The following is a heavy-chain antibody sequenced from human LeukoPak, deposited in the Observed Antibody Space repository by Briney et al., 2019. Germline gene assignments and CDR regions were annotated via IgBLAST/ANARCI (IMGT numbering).Heavy chain of an antibody. V-gene: IGHV4-31*03. Sequence: SQTLSLTCSVSGGSISSGGYYWSWIRQHPGKGLEWIGYIYYSGSTYYNPSLKSRVTISVDTPKNQFSLKLSSVTAADTAVYYCARDYGGNSWFDPWGQGTLVTVSS. CDR1: GGSISSGGYY. J-gene: IGHJ5*02. CDR3: ARDYGGNSWFDP. CDR2: IYYSGST. D-gene: IGHD4-23*01.